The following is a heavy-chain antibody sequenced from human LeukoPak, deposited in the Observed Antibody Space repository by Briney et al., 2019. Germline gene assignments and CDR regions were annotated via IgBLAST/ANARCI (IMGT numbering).Heavy chain of an antibody. V-gene: IGHV3-9*01. Sequence: GGSLRLSCAASGFTFDDYAMHWVRQAPGKGLEWVSGISWDSGSIGYADSVQGRFTISRDNAKNSLYLQMNSLRAEDTALYYCAKAGWGYQFDYWGQGTLVTVSS. CDR1: GFTFDDYA. D-gene: IGHD3-16*01. CDR2: ISWDSGSI. CDR3: AKAGWGYQFDY. J-gene: IGHJ4*02.